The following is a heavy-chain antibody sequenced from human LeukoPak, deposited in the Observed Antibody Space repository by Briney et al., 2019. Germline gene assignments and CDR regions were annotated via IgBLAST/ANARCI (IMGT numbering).Heavy chain of an antibody. CDR3: ARVSSSGYYFLDY. CDR2: IIPIFGTA. J-gene: IGHJ4*02. CDR1: GGTFSSYA. Sequence: SVKVSCKASGGTFSSYAISWVRQAPGQGLEWMEGIIPIFGTANYAQKFQGRVTITTDESTSTAYMELSSLRSEDTAVYYCARVSSSGYYFLDYWGQGTLVTVSS. V-gene: IGHV1-69*05. D-gene: IGHD3-22*01.